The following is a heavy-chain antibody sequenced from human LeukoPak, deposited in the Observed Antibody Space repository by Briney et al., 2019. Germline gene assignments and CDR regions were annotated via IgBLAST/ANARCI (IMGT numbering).Heavy chain of an antibody. CDR3: AKGTDYYDSSGYSAFDI. CDR1: GFTFSTFG. D-gene: IGHD3-22*01. Sequence: PGGSLRLSCAASGFTFSTFGMHWVRQAPGKGLEWVAFIRYDGNNKYYTDSVKGRFTLSRDNSKNTLYLQMNSLRAEDTAVYYCAKGTDYYDSSGYSAFDIWGQGTMVTVSS. J-gene: IGHJ3*02. CDR2: IRYDGNNK. V-gene: IGHV3-30*02.